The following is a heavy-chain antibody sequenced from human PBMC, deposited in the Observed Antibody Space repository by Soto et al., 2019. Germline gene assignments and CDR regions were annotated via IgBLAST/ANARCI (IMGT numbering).Heavy chain of an antibody. D-gene: IGHD2-15*01. J-gene: IGHJ6*02. Sequence: QVQLVQSGAEVKKPGSSVKVSCKASGGTFSSYAISWVRQAPGQGLEWMGGIIPIFGTANYAQKFQGRVTIIADESTSTGYMELSSRRSEDTAVYYCARRPLYCSGGSCHYYYYGIDVWGQGTTVTVSS. V-gene: IGHV1-69*01. CDR1: GGTFSSYA. CDR2: IIPIFGTA. CDR3: ARRPLYCSGGSCHYYYYGIDV.